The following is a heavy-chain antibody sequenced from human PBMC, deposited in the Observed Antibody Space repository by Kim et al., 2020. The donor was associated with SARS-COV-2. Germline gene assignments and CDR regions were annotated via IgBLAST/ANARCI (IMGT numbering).Heavy chain of an antibody. CDR2: ISGSGSTI. J-gene: IGHJ4*02. Sequence: GGSLRLSCAASGFIFSDYYMSWIRQAPGKGLEWVSCISGSGSTIYYADSVKGRFTISRDNAKNSLYLQMNSLRAEDTAVYYCARGATGYYFVDYWGQGTLVTVSS. CDR1: GFIFSDYY. D-gene: IGHD3-9*01. CDR3: ARGATGYYFVDY. V-gene: IGHV3-11*01.